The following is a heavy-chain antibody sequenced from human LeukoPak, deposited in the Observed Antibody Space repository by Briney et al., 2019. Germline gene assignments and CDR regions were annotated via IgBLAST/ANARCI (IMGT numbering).Heavy chain of an antibody. CDR2: IRFDGSNI. CDR1: GISFSAHG. J-gene: IGHJ4*02. V-gene: IGHV3-30*02. CDR3: AKLVAGNFDY. D-gene: IGHD6-19*01. Sequence: GGSLRLSCAASGISFSAHGMHWVRQAPGKGLEWVAIIRFDGSNIHYADPVKGRFTISRDNSKNTLYLQMNSLRAEDTAVYYCAKLVAGNFDYWGQGTLVTVSS.